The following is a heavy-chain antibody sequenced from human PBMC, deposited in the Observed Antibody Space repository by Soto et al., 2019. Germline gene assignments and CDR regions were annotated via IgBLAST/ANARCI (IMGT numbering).Heavy chain of an antibody. CDR3: ARVPGIAARVGNWFDP. D-gene: IGHD6-6*01. J-gene: IGHJ5*02. V-gene: IGHV1-8*01. CDR2: MNPNSGNT. CDR1: GYTFTSYD. Sequence: GASVNVSCKASGYTFTSYDINWVRQATGQGLEWMGWMNPNSGNTGYAQKFQGRVTMTRNTSISTAYMELSSLRSEDTAVYYCARVPGIAARVGNWFDPWGQGTLVTVSS.